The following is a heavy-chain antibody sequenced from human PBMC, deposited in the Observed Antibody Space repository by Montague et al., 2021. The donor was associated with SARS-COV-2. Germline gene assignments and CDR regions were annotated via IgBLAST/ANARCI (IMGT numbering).Heavy chain of an antibody. CDR3: ARDQESGGFGELLVGYYYGMDV. CDR2: INHSGST. V-gene: IGHV4-34*01. Sequence: SETLSLTCAVYGGSFSGYYWTWIRQSPRKGLEWIGEINHSGSTNYNPSLKSRVTISVDTSKNQFSLKLSSVTAADTAVYYCARDQESGGFGELLVGYYYGMDVWGQGTTVTVSS. CDR1: GGSFSGYY. D-gene: IGHD3-10*01. J-gene: IGHJ6*02.